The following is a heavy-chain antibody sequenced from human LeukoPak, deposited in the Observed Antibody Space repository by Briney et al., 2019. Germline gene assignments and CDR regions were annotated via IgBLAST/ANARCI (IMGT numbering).Heavy chain of an antibody. D-gene: IGHD5-18*01. CDR2: IYTSGST. CDR1: GGSISSSSYY. CDR3: ARDQYSYGNYYYYMDV. V-gene: IGHV4-39*07. J-gene: IGHJ6*03. Sequence: SETLSLTCTVSGGSISSSSYYWGWIRQPPGKGLEWIGRIYTSGSTNYNPSLKSRVTMSVDTSKNQFSLKLSSVTAADTAVYYCARDQYSYGNYYYYMDVWGKGTTVTISS.